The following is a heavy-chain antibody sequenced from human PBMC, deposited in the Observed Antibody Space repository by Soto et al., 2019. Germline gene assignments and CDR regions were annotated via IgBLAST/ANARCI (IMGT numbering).Heavy chain of an antibody. CDR3: GRGGAGSYYRYFDY. Sequence: ASVKVSCKASGYTFTSYAMHWVRQAPGQRLEWMGWINAGNGNTKYSQKFQGRVTITRDTSASTAYMELSSLSSEDTAVYYCGRGGAGSYYRYFDYWGQGTLVTVSS. J-gene: IGHJ4*02. V-gene: IGHV1-3*01. D-gene: IGHD3-10*01. CDR2: INAGNGNT. CDR1: GYTFTSYA.